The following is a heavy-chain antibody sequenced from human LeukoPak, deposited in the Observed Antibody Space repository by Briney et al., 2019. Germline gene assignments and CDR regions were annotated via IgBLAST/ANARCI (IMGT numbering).Heavy chain of an antibody. CDR2: IKQDGSEK. D-gene: IGHD4-17*01. J-gene: IGHJ4*02. Sequence: GGSLRLSCAASGFTFSNYWMSWVRQAPGKGLEWVANIKQDGSEKYYVDSVKGRFTISRDNSKNTLYLQMNSLRAEDTAVYYCAKDNGDYLDYWGQGTLVTVSS. V-gene: IGHV3-7*03. CDR3: AKDNGDYLDY. CDR1: GFTFSNYW.